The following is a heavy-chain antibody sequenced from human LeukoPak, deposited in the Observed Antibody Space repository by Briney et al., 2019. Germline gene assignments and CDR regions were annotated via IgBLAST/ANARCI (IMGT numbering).Heavy chain of an antibody. CDR3: AKGVSYYYDSSDLGGSKYFHH. CDR1: GFTFSNYA. CDR2: VSGSGGST. Sequence: PGGSLRLSCAASGFTFSNYAMAWVRQGPGKGLEWLSAVSGSGGSTYYAGSVKGRFTVSRDNSRNTLYLELNSLRDEDTAVYFCAKGVSYYYDSSDLGGSKYFHHWGQGTLVTVSS. D-gene: IGHD3-22*01. J-gene: IGHJ1*01. V-gene: IGHV3-23*01.